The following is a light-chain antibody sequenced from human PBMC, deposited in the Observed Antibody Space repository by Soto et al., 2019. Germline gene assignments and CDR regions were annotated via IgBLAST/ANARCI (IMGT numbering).Light chain of an antibody. J-gene: IGKJ5*01. V-gene: IGKV1-9*01. CDR1: HDISTF. CDR3: QRLYTLPFT. Sequence: DIQLTQSPSLLSASIGERVTITCRASHDISTFLAWYQQKPGKAPKLLIYEASTLQSGVPSRFNGSGSGTEFTLTISSLLPEDFATYHCQRLYTLPFTFGQGTRL. CDR2: EAS.